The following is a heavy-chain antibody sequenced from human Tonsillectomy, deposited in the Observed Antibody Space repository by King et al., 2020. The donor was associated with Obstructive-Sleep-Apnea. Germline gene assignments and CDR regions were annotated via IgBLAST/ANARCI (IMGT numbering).Heavy chain of an antibody. CDR3: ALGYSYAHDAFDI. D-gene: IGHD5-18*01. V-gene: IGHV3-21*01. CDR2: IISISSDI. Sequence: VQLVESGGGLVKPGGSLRLPCAASGFTFSSYSMNWVRQAPGKGLVGVSSIISISSDIYYADSVKGRFTISRDNANNSLYLQMNSLRAEDTAVYYCALGYSYAHDAFDIWGQGTMVTVSS. J-gene: IGHJ3*02. CDR1: GFTFSSYS.